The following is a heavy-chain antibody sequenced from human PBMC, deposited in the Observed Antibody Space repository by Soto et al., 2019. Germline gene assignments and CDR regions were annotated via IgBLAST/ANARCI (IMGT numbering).Heavy chain of an antibody. CDR1: GGSLSGGSYH. V-gene: IGHV4-61*01. CDR3: ARGNLAAAGSFDY. D-gene: IGHD6-13*01. CDR2: IYYTGST. Sequence: LSLTCTLSGGSLSGGSYHWSWIRQSPGKGLEWLAYIYYTGSTNYNPSLQSRVTISLHTSKNQFSLKVSSVTAADTAVYFCARGNLAAAGSFDYWGQGALVTVSS. J-gene: IGHJ4*02.